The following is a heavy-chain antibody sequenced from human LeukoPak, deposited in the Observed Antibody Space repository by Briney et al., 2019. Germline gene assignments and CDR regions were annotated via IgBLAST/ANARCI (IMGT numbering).Heavy chain of an antibody. D-gene: IGHD6-13*01. V-gene: IGHV5-51*01. CDR1: GYSFTRSW. Sequence: GESLKISCKGSGYSFTRSWIGWVRQMPGKGLEWMGIVYPGDSDTKYSPPFQGQVTISADKSITTAYLQWSSLKASDTAIYYCARHTAAAGPIDFWGQGTLVTVSS. CDR3: ARHTAAAGPIDF. CDR2: VYPGDSDT. J-gene: IGHJ4*02.